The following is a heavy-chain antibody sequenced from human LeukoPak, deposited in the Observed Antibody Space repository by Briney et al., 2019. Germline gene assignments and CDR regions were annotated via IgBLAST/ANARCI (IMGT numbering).Heavy chain of an antibody. V-gene: IGHV5-51*01. CDR3: ARSSSLSGSADY. D-gene: IGHD1-26*01. CDR2: IFPGDSDT. J-gene: IGHJ4*02. Sequence: GESLKISCKGSRYSFTSYWIVWVRQMPGKGLEWMGIIFPGDSDTRYSPSFQGQVTISADKSINTAYLQWSSLKASDTAMYYCARSSSLSGSADYWGQGTLVTVSS. CDR1: RYSFTSYW.